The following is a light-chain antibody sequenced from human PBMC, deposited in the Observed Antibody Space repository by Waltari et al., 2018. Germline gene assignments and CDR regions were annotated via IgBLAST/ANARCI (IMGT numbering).Light chain of an antibody. V-gene: IGKV3-20*01. CDR3: QQYGSSPLT. CDR1: QSVSSNY. J-gene: IGKJ4*01. Sequence: EIVLTQSPGTLSLSPGERATLSCRATQSVSSNYLAWYQQKPGQAPRLLIYDASNRATGIPDRFSGSGSGTDFTLTISRLEPEDCAVYYCQQYGSSPLTFGGGTKVEIK. CDR2: DAS.